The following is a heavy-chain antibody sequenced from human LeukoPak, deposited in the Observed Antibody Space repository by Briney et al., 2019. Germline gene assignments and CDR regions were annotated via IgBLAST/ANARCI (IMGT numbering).Heavy chain of an antibody. V-gene: IGHV3-21*01. J-gene: IGHJ4*02. D-gene: IGHD1-1*01. Sequence: GGSLRLSCAAAGFTFSSYSMNWVRQAPGKGLEWVSSISSSSSNIYYADSVKGRFTISRDNAKNSLYLQMNSLRVEDTAVYYCARCTTGRTFGSLREIKRSREIDYWGQGTLVTVSS. CDR2: ISSSSSNI. CDR1: GFTFSSYS. CDR3: ARCTTGRTFGSLREIKRSREIDY.